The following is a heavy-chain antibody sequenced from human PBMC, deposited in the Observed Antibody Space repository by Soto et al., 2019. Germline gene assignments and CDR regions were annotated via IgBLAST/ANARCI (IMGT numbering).Heavy chain of an antibody. CDR3: AKDIEVGATTHHYYYYGMDV. V-gene: IGHV3-23*01. Sequence: GGSLRLSCAASGFTVSSYAMSWVRQAPGKGLEWVSAISGSGGSTYHADSVKGRFTISRDNSKNTLYLQMNSLRAEDTAVYYCAKDIEVGATTHHYYYYGMDVWGQGTTVTVSS. CDR1: GFTVSSYA. CDR2: ISGSGGST. J-gene: IGHJ6*02. D-gene: IGHD1-26*01.